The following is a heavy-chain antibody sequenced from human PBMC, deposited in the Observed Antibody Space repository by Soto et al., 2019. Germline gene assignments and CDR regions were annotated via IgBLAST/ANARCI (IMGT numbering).Heavy chain of an antibody. CDR1: GGTFSSYA. D-gene: IGHD5-18*01. CDR3: ARRAVDTAMITGPYYYYGMDV. V-gene: IGHV1-69*01. Sequence: QVQLVQSGAEVSKPGSSVKVSCKASGGTFSSYAIGWVRQAPGQGLEWMGGIIPIFGTANYAQKFQGRVTITADESTSTVYMELSSLRSEDTAVYYCARRAVDTAMITGPYYYYGMDVWGQGTTVTVSS. J-gene: IGHJ6*02. CDR2: IIPIFGTA.